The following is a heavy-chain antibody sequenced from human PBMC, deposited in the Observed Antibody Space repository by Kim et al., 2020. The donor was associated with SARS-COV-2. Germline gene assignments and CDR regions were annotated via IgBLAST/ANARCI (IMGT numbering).Heavy chain of an antibody. Sequence: GGSLRLSCAASGFTFSGSAMHWVRQASGKGLEWVGRIRSKANSYATAYAASVKGRFTISRDDSKNTAYLQMNSLKTEDTAVYYCTRQLDMITFGGADDYWGQGTLVTVSS. CDR1: GFTFSGSA. CDR3: TRQLDMITFGGADDY. D-gene: IGHD3-16*01. V-gene: IGHV3-73*01. CDR2: IRSKANSYAT. J-gene: IGHJ4*02.